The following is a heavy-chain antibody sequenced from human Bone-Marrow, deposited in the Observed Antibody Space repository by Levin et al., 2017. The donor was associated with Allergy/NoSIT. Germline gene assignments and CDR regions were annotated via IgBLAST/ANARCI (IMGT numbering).Heavy chain of an antibody. Sequence: PGGSLRLSCAASGFTFSSYGMHWVRQAPGKGLEWVAVIWYDGSNKYYADSVKGRFTISRDNAKNTLYLQMNSLRAEDTAVYYCARNEYGSGSYDRFDAFDIWGQGTMVTVSS. D-gene: IGHD3-10*01. CDR2: IWYDGSNK. CDR1: GFTFSSYG. V-gene: IGHV3-33*01. CDR3: ARNEYGSGSYDRFDAFDI. J-gene: IGHJ3*02.